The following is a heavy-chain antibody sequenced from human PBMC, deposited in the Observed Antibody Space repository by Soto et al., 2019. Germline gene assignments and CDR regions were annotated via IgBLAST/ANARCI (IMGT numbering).Heavy chain of an antibody. CDR2: ISGSGFKK. Sequence: TGGSLRLSCAASGFIFEKFGMSWVRQAPGKGLEWISSISGSGFKKYYADSVKGRFTISRDNSKSTVHLELNNLSAEDTAVYHCAKNQGVELVTRATVDGFDPWGQGSVVTVSS. CDR3: AKNQGVELVTRATVDGFDP. J-gene: IGHJ5*02. V-gene: IGHV3-23*01. CDR1: GFIFEKFG. D-gene: IGHD1-26*01.